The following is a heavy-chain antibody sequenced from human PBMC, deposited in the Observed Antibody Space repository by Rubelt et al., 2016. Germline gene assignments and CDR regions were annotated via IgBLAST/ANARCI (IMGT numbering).Heavy chain of an antibody. J-gene: IGHJ4*02. CDR1: GYTFPSYG. CDR2: ISAYNGNT. D-gene: IGHD4-17*01. V-gene: IGHV1-18*01. Sequence: QVQLVQSGAEVKKPGASVKVSCKASGYTFPSYGISWVRQAPGQGLEWMGWISAYNGNTNYAQKLRGRVTMTTDASTSTAYMERRSRRSDDTAVYYCARDPYGDRHHDYWGQGTLVTVSS. CDR3: ARDPYGDRHHDY.